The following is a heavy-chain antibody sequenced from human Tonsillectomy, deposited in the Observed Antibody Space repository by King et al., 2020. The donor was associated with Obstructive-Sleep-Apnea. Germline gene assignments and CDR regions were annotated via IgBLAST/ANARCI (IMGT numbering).Heavy chain of an antibody. CDR3: ARLFNGDYVVDY. D-gene: IGHD4-17*01. CDR2: ICYSGTT. J-gene: IGHJ4*02. CDR1: GGSISSSSYY. Sequence: LQLQESGPGLMKPSETLSLTCTVSGGSISSSSYYWGWIRQPPGKGLEWFGHICYSGTTYYTPSVKSRVTISVDTSKNQFSLKLSSVTAADTAVYYCARLFNGDYVVDYWGQGTLVTVSS. V-gene: IGHV4-39*01.